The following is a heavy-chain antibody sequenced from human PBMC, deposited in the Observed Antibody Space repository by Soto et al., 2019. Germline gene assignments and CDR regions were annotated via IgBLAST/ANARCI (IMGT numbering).Heavy chain of an antibody. Sequence: PGGSLRLSCAASGFTFSSYGMHWVRQAPGKGLEWVAVISYDGSNKYYADSVKGRFTISRDNSKNTLYLQMNSLRAEDTAVYYCAKDYYGGNSWVYYYYGMDVWGQGTTVTVSS. J-gene: IGHJ6*02. CDR1: GFTFSSYG. CDR3: AKDYYGGNSWVYYYYGMDV. D-gene: IGHD2-21*02. V-gene: IGHV3-30*18. CDR2: ISYDGSNK.